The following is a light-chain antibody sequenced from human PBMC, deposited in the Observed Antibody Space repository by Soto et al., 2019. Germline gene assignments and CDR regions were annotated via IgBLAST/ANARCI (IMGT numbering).Light chain of an antibody. CDR1: SGDVGAYNF. CDR2: DVT. CDR3: GSYTTINPMI. V-gene: IGLV2-14*01. Sequence: QSALTQPASVSGSPGQSITISCAGTSGDVGAYNFVTWFQQHPGKVPKLTIYDVTDRPSGISDRFSVCKSGNTASLTISGLLAEDEADSYWGSYTTINPMIFGGGTKLTVL. J-gene: IGLJ2*01.